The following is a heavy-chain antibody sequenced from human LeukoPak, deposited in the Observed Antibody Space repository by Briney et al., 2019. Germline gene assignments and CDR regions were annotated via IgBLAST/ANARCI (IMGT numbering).Heavy chain of an antibody. V-gene: IGHV3-48*01. CDR1: GFTFSSYS. CDR3: ARSSQGDYRFDY. Sequence: PGGSLRLSCAASGFTFSSYSMNWVRQTPGKGLEWVSYISSSSSTIYYADSVKGRFTISRDNAKKSLYLQMNSLGAEDRAVYYCARSSQGDYRFDYWGQGTLVTVSS. CDR2: ISSSSSTI. J-gene: IGHJ4*02. D-gene: IGHD4-17*01.